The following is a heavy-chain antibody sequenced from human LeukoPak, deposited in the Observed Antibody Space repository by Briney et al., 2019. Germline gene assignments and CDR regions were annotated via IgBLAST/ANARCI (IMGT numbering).Heavy chain of an antibody. V-gene: IGHV4-39*01. Sequence: SETLSLTCTVSGGPVNSNSYYWGWIRQSPGKGLEWIGSVSHSGSTQYSPSLKSRVTISVDTSKSQFSLKVTSVTAADTAVYYCARXWXEMXFAKLEHFDYWGQGILVIVSS. CDR3: ARXWXEMXFAKLEHFDY. D-gene: IGHD5-24*01. J-gene: IGHJ4*02. CDR2: VSHSGST. CDR1: GGPVNSNSYY.